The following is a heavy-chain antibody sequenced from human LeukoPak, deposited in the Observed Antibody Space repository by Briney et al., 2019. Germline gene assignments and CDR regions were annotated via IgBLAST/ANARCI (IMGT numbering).Heavy chain of an antibody. CDR3: ARSWEYGGYMDV. Sequence: ASVKVSCKASGYTFTSYYIYWVRQAPGQGLEWMGIINPSGGSTSYAQKFQGRVTMTRDTSTSTVYMELSSLRSEDTAVYYCARSWEYGGYMDVWGKGTTVTVSS. V-gene: IGHV1-46*01. CDR1: GYTFTSYY. J-gene: IGHJ6*03. D-gene: IGHD2-21*01. CDR2: INPSGGST.